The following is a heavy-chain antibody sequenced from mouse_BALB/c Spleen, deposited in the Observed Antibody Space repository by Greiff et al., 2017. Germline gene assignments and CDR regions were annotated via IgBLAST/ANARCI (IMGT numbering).Heavy chain of an antibody. D-gene: IGHD2-1*01. CDR2: ISSGGSYT. CDR3: AREYGNYAMDY. Sequence: EVQRVESGGGLVKPGGSLKLSCAASGFTFSSYAMSWVRQSPEKRLEWVAEISSGGSYTYYPDTVTGRFTISRDNAKNTLYLEMSSLRSEDTAMYYCAREYGNYAMDYWGQGTSVTVSS. V-gene: IGHV5-9-4*01. CDR1: GFTFSSYA. J-gene: IGHJ4*01.